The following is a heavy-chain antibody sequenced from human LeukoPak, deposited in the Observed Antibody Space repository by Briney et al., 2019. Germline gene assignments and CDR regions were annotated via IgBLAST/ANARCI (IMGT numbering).Heavy chain of an antibody. V-gene: IGHV3-21*04. CDR2: ISSSSSDI. Sequence: PGGSLRLSCAASGFTFSSYSMNWVRQAPGKGLEWISSISSSSSDIYYGDSVKGRFTISRDNAKDSVYLQMDSPRAEDTAVYYCAKVTTVTTGDFDYWGQGTLVTVSS. CDR3: AKVTTVTTGDFDY. CDR1: GFTFSSYS. D-gene: IGHD4-17*01. J-gene: IGHJ4*02.